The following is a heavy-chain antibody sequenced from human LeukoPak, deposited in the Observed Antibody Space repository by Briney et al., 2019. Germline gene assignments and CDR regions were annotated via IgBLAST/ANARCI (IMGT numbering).Heavy chain of an antibody. CDR1: GYTFTDYY. J-gene: IGHJ6*03. CDR3: ARANRAVAGDYYYWYMDV. D-gene: IGHD2-15*01. V-gene: IGHV1-2*02. CDR2: VNSNSGAT. Sequence: ASVKVSCKASGYTFTDYYMHWVRQAPGQGLEWMGWVNSNSGATDYAQKFQGRVTMTRDTSISTAYMDLSRLRSDDTAVYYCARANRAVAGDYYYWYMDVWGKGTAVTVSS.